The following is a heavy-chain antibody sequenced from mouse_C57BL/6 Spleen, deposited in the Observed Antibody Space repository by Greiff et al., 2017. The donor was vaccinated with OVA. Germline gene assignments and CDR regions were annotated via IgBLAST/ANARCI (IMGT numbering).Heavy chain of an antibody. CDR1: GFTFSSYA. J-gene: IGHJ2*01. CDR2: ISDGGSYT. Sequence: EVQLVESGGGLVKPGGSLKLSCAASGFTFSSYAMSWVRQTPEKRLEWVATISDGGSYTYYPDNVKGRFTISRDNAKNNLYLQMSHLKSEDTAMYYCARELTGLDYWGQGTTLTVSS. CDR3: ARELTGLDY. D-gene: IGHD4-1*01. V-gene: IGHV5-4*01.